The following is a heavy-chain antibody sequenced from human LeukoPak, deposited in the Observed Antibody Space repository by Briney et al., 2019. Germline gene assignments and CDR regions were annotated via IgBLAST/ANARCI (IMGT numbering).Heavy chain of an antibody. Sequence: GGTLRLSCAASGFTFSSYAMHWVRQAPGKGLEWVALISYDGSNKYYADSVKDRFTISRDNSKNTLYLQMNSLRAEDTAVYYCARDSVVGASSGAHFDYWGQGTLVTVSS. V-gene: IGHV3-30*04. CDR2: ISYDGSNK. CDR3: ARDSVVGASSGAHFDY. CDR1: GFTFSSYA. J-gene: IGHJ4*02. D-gene: IGHD1-26*01.